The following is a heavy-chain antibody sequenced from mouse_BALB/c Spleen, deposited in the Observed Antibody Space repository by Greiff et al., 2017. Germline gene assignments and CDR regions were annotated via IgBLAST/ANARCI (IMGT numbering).Heavy chain of an antibody. CDR2: IRNKANGYTT. Sequence: EVKLVESGGGLVQPGGSLRLSCATSGFTFTDYYMSWVRQPPGKALEWLGFIRNKANGYTTEYSASVKGRFTISRDNSQSILYLQMNTLRAEDSATYYCARDHGYVAMDYWGQGTSVTVSS. CDR3: ARDHGYVAMDY. CDR1: GFTFTDYY. D-gene: IGHD1-2*01. V-gene: IGHV7-3*02. J-gene: IGHJ4*01.